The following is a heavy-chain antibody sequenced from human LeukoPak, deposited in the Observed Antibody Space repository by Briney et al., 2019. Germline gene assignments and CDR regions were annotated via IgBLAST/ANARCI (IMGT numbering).Heavy chain of an antibody. V-gene: IGHV3-23*01. CDR1: GFSFSSFA. J-gene: IGHJ4*02. D-gene: IGHD3-10*01. CDR3: AKGLLWFGELSS. Sequence: GGSLRLSCAASGFSFSSFAMSWVRQAPGKGLEWVSSISGSGGSTYYADSVKGRFTNSRDNFKNTMYLQMNSLRAEDTAIYYCAKGLLWFGELSSWGQGTLVTVSS. CDR2: ISGSGGST.